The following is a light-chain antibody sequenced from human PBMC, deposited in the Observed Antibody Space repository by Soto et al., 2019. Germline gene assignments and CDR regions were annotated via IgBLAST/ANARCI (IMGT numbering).Light chain of an antibody. CDR1: SSDVGGYNY. CDR3: SSYAGSNNL. J-gene: IGLJ2*01. V-gene: IGLV2-8*01. Sequence: QSALTQPPSASGSPGQSVTISCTGTSSDVGGYNYVSLYQQHPGKAPKLMIYEVSKRPSGVPDRFSGSKSGNTASLTVSGLQAEDEADYYCSSYAGSNNLFGGGTKLTVL. CDR2: EVS.